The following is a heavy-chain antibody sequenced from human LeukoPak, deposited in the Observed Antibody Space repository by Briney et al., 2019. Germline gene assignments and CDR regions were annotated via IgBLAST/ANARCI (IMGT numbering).Heavy chain of an antibody. V-gene: IGHV4-39*01. CDR3: ARAAVWGSYRFDY. CDR2: IYYSGST. D-gene: IGHD3-16*02. Sequence: SSETLSLTCTVSGGSISSSSYYWAWIRHPPGKGLEWIGSIYYSGSTYYNPSLKSRVTISVDTSKNQFSLKLSSVTAADTAVYYCARAAVWGSYRFDYWGQGTLVTVSS. CDR1: GGSISSSSYY. J-gene: IGHJ4*02.